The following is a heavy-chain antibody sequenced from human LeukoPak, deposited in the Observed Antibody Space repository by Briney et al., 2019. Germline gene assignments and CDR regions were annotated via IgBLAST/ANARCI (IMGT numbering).Heavy chain of an antibody. D-gene: IGHD5-18*01. Sequence: SETLSLTCTVSGGSISSGGYYWSWIRQPPGKGLEWIGYIYHSGSTYYNPSLKSRVTISVDRSKNQFSLKLSSVTAADTAVYCCARIVDTAMVDPPDYWGQGTLVTVSS. V-gene: IGHV4-30-2*01. CDR3: ARIVDTAMVDPPDY. CDR2: IYHSGST. J-gene: IGHJ4*02. CDR1: GGSISSGGYY.